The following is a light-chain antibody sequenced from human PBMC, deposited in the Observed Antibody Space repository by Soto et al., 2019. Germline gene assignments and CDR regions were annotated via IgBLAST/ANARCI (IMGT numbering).Light chain of an antibody. J-gene: IGKJ5*01. CDR1: QSVSSSY. V-gene: IGKV3-20*01. Sequence: EIVLTQSPGTLSLSPGERATLSCRASQSVSSSYLAWYQQKPGQAPRLLIYGASTRATGIPARFSGSGSGTEFTLTISSLQSEDSAVYYCQQYGSSPITFGQGTRLEIK. CDR2: GAS. CDR3: QQYGSSPIT.